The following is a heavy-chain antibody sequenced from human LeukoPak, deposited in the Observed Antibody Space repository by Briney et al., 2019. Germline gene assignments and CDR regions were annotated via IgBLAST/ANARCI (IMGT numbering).Heavy chain of an antibody. J-gene: IGHJ6*03. D-gene: IGHD3-10*01. CDR3: ARVSMVRGVIIKGYYYYMDV. CDR1: GGSISSSSYY. CDR2: IYYSGST. V-gene: IGHV4-39*07. Sequence: SETLSLTCTVSGGSISSSSYYWGWIRQPPGKGLEWIGSIYYSGSTYYNPSLKSRVTISVDTSKNQFSLKLSSVTAADTAVYYCARVSMVRGVIIKGYYYYMDVWGKGTTVTVSS.